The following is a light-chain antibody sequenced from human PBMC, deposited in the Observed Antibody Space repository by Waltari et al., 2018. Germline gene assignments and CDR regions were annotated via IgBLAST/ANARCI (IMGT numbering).Light chain of an antibody. J-gene: IGLJ1*01. Sequence: QSALTQPASVSGSPGQSIPISCSGTDSDVGDYDFVSWYQQHPGKAPHLIIYEVSNRPSGISNRFSASKSGNTASLTISGLQAEDEADYYCSSYTTSSAPGVFGTGTRVTVL. CDR1: DSDVGDYDF. CDR3: SSYTTSSAPGV. CDR2: EVS. V-gene: IGLV2-14*01.